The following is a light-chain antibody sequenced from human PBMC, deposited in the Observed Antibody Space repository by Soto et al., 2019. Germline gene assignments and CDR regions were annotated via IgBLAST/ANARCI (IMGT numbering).Light chain of an antibody. CDR1: QSISSY. CDR3: QQSYSTQLT. CDR2: AAS. V-gene: IGKV1-39*01. Sequence: DIQMTQSPSSLSASVGDRVTITCRASQSISSYLNWYQQKPGKAPKLLIYAASSLQSGVTSRFSGSGSGTDFTLTISSLQPEDFATYYCQQSYSTQLTFGGGTKVEIK. J-gene: IGKJ4*01.